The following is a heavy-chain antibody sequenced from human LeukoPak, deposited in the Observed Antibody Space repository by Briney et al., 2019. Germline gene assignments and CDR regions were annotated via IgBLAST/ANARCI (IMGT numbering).Heavy chain of an antibody. CDR3: ATARNFRFEY. Sequence: GGSLRLSCAASGFTFSSYAMSWVRQAPGKGLMWVSRMNGEGTTIDYADSVKGRFTVSRDYAKNTLFLQMNNLRTEDTALYFCATARNFRFEYWGQGSLVIVSA. J-gene: IGHJ4*02. V-gene: IGHV3-74*01. D-gene: IGHD1-7*01. CDR2: MNGEGTTI. CDR1: GFTFSSYA.